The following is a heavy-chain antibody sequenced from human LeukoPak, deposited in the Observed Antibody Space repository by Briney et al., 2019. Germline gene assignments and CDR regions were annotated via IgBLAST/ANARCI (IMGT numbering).Heavy chain of an antibody. V-gene: IGHV4-59*01. Sequence: PSETLSLTCTVSGGSISSYYWSWIRQPPGKGLEWIGYIYYSGSTNYNPSLKSRVTISVDTSKNQFSLKLSSVTAADTAVYYCAGGYYYDSSGYLDYWGQGTLVTVSS. CDR3: AGGYYYDSSGYLDY. J-gene: IGHJ4*02. CDR2: IYYSGST. D-gene: IGHD3-22*01. CDR1: GGSISSYY.